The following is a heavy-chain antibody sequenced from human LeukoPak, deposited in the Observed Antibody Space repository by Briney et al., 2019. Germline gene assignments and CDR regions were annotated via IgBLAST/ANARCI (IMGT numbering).Heavy chain of an antibody. CDR1: GFTFSDYS. J-gene: IGHJ3*02. D-gene: IGHD1-14*01. CDR2: ITNSGITI. V-gene: IGHV3-11*04. CDR3: ARGIYVRPYVFDI. Sequence: GGSLRLSCAASGFTFSDYSMSWIRQAPGKGLEWVSYITNSGITIYYADSVKGRFTISRDNAKNSLYLQMNSLGAEDTAVYYCARGIYVRPYVFDIWGQGTMVTVSS.